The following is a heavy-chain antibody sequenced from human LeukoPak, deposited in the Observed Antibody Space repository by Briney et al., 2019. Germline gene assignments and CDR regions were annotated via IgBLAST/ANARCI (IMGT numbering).Heavy chain of an antibody. D-gene: IGHD3-10*01. V-gene: IGHV4-34*01. Sequence: SETLSLTCAVYGGSFSGSYWNGICQPPGKGLEWIGEINHSGSTNYNPSLKSRLTISVDTSKNQFSLKLSSVTAADTAVYYCARESGSGSSPLGWWFDPWGQGSVVSVSS. CDR3: ARESGSGSSPLGWWFDP. J-gene: IGHJ5*02. CDR2: INHSGST. CDR1: GGSFSGSY.